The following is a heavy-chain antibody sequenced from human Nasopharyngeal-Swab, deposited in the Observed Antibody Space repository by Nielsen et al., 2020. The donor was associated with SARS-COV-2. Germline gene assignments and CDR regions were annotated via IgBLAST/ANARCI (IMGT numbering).Heavy chain of an antibody. V-gene: IGHV3-53*01. CDR1: GFTVSSNY. CDR2: IYSGGST. CDR3: ARDNDEYGMDV. J-gene: IGHJ6*02. Sequence: GGSLRLSCAASGFTVSSNYTSWVPQAPGKGLEWASIIYSGGSTHYADSVKGRFTISRDNSKNTVHLQMKSLRAEDTAIYYCARDNDEYGMDVWGQGTTVTVSS. D-gene: IGHD1-1*01.